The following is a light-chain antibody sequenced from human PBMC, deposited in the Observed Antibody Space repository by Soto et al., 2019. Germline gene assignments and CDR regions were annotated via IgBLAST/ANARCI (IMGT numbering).Light chain of an antibody. CDR2: GAS. J-gene: IGKJ1*01. CDR3: QQYNNWWT. V-gene: IGKV3-15*01. CDR1: QSVSNN. Sequence: EIVMTQSPATLSVSPGERATLSCRASQSVSNNLAWYQKKPGQAPRLLIYGASTRATGIPARFSGGGSGTEFTITISILKSEDFAVYYCQQYNNWWTFGQGTRVEIK.